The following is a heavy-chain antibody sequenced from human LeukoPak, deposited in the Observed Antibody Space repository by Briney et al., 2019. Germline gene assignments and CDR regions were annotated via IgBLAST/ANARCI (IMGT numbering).Heavy chain of an antibody. J-gene: IGHJ4*02. CDR1: GFTFSTYW. D-gene: IGHD3-22*01. V-gene: IGHV3-7*01. CDR3: ARDPPHHFTMIKKDS. CDR2: IYGDGSRK. Sequence: PGGSLRLSCAASGFTFSTYWMAWVRQAPGKGLEWVANIYGDGSRKNYLDSVKGRFTISRDNTKNSVYLQMNSLRAEDTAVYYCARDPPHHFTMIKKDSWGQGTLVTVSS.